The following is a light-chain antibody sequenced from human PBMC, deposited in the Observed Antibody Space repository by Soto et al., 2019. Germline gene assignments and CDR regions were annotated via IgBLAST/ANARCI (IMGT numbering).Light chain of an antibody. CDR2: GAS. CDR3: QQYSKWPIT. CDR1: QSVSSN. J-gene: IGKJ5*01. Sequence: EVVVTQSPATLSVSPGERATLSCRASQSVSSNLAWYQQKPGQAPSLLIYGASTRATGIPARFSGSGSGTEFTLTISSLQSEDFAVYYCQQYSKWPITFGQGTRLEI. V-gene: IGKV3-15*01.